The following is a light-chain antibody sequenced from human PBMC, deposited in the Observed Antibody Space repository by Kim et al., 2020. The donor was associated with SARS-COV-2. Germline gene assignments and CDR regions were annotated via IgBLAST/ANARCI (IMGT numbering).Light chain of an antibody. CDR1: KLGDKY. J-gene: IGLJ2*01. Sequence: SYELTQPPSVSVSPGQTASITCSGDKLGDKYACWYQQKTGQSPVLVINQDSKRPSGIPERFSGSNSGNTATLTISGTQAVDEADYYCQAWDSSTAEFGGG. CDR3: QAWDSSTAE. CDR2: QDS. V-gene: IGLV3-1*01.